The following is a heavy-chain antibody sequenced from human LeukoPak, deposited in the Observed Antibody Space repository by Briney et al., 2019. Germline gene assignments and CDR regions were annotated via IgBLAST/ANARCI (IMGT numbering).Heavy chain of an antibody. CDR3: ARDRSPYYYGSGSKLGGHYYYYYYGMDV. CDR2: IYYSGST. D-gene: IGHD3-10*01. V-gene: IGHV4-39*07. CDR1: GGSISSSSYY. Sequence: KPSETLSLTCTVSGGSISSSSYYWGWIRQPPGKGLEWIGSIYYSGSTYYNPSLKSRVTISVDTSKNQFSLKLSSVTAADTAVYYCARDRSPYYYGSGSKLGGHYYYYYYGMDVWGQGTTVTVSS. J-gene: IGHJ6*02.